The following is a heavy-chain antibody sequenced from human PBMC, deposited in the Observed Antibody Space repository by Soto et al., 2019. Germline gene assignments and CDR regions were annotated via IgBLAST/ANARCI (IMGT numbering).Heavy chain of an antibody. CDR1: GYAFTTYD. Sequence: QVHLVQSGAEVKKPGASVKVSCQGSGYAFTTYDITWVRQAPGQGLEWMGWISAHNGNTNYAQRLQGRVTVTRDTSTSTAYMELRSLRYDDTAVYYCARGRYGDYWGQGDLVTVSS. V-gene: IGHV1-18*01. D-gene: IGHD1-1*01. J-gene: IGHJ4*02. CDR3: ARGRYGDY. CDR2: ISAHNGNT.